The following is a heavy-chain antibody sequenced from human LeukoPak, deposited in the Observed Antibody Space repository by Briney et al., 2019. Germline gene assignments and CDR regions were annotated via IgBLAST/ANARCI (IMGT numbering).Heavy chain of an antibody. D-gene: IGHD2-2*01. CDR1: GFTFSSYS. CDR2: ISSSSSYI. Sequence: PGGSLRLSCAASGFTFSSYSMNWVRQAPGKGLEWVSSISSSSSYIYYADSVKGRFTISRGNAKNSVYLQMNSMRAEDTAAYYCARDIKGQYQDAFDIWGQGTMVTVSS. J-gene: IGHJ3*02. V-gene: IGHV3-21*01. CDR3: ARDIKGQYQDAFDI.